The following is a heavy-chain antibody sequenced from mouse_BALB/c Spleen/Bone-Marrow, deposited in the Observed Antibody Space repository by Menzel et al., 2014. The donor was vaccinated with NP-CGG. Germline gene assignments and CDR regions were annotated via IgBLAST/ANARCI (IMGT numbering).Heavy chain of an antibody. CDR2: ISTYYGDA. Sequence: LVESGAELVRPGVSVKISCTGSGYTFADCAMHWVKQSHAESLAWIAVISTYYGDASYIQTFKGKAQLTVGNSSSAAYKDLAILKSEDAAIYYCASRGGSSWFAYWCQVTLGSVSA. V-gene: IGHV1S137*01. CDR1: GYTFADCA. CDR3: ASRGGSSWFAY. J-gene: IGHJ3*01.